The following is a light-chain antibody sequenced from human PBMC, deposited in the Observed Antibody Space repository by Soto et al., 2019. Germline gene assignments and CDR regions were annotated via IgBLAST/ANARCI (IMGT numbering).Light chain of an antibody. CDR2: KAS. Sequence: DIQMTQSPSTLSASVGDRVTITCRASQSISSWLAWYQQKPGKAPKLLIYKASSLESGVPSRFRGSGSGTEFTLTISSLQPDDFATYYCQQYNSHTFGQGTKLEIK. V-gene: IGKV1-5*03. CDR3: QQYNSHT. J-gene: IGKJ2*01. CDR1: QSISSW.